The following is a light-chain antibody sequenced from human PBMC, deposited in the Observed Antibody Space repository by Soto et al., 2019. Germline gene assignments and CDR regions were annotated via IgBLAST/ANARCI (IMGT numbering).Light chain of an antibody. CDR3: QQRSNWPPSIT. Sequence: EMVLTHSPVTLSFSTGQRSNPPLGPSQSVSRYLAWYQQKPGQAPRLLIYDASNRATGIPARFSGSGSGTDFTLTISSLEPEDFAVYYCQQRSNWPPSITFGQGTKVDI. J-gene: IGKJ1*01. CDR1: QSVSRY. V-gene: IGKV3-11*01. CDR2: DAS.